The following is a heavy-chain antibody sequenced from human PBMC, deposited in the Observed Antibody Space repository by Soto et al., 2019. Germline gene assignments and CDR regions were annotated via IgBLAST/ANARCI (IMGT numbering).Heavy chain of an antibody. V-gene: IGHV1-8*01. J-gene: IGHJ6*03. CDR3: ASGGNYYDILTESYYYYYMDV. CDR2: MNPNSGNT. Sequence: RASVKVSCKASGYTFTSYDINWVRQATGQGLEWMGWMNPNSGNTGYAQKFQGRVTMTRNTSISTAYMELSSLRSEDTAVYYCASGGNYYDILTESYYYYYMDVWGKGTTVTVSS. D-gene: IGHD3-9*01. CDR1: GYTFTSYD.